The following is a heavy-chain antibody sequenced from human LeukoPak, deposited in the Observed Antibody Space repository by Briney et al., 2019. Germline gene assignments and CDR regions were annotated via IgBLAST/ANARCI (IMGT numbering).Heavy chain of an antibody. CDR2: IYYSGST. CDR1: GGSISSGSYY. V-gene: IGHV4-61*02. D-gene: IGHD3-9*01. J-gene: IGHJ5*02. CDR3: ARGVGDILTGLLNWFDP. Sequence: KPSQTLSLTCTVSGGSISSGSYYLSWIRQPAGKGLEWIGSIYYSGSTYYNPSLKSRVTISVDTSKNQFSLKLSSVTAADTAVYYCARGVGDILTGLLNWFDPWGQGTLVTVSS.